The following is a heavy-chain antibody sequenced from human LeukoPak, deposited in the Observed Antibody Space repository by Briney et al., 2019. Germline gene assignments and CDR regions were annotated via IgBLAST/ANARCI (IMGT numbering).Heavy chain of an antibody. CDR1: GFSFSDYY. D-gene: IGHD3-10*02. CDR3: AELGITMIGGV. CDR2: ISISTKTI. V-gene: IGHV3-11*04. J-gene: IGHJ6*04. Sequence: GGSLRLSCAASGFSFSDYYMSWIRQPPGKGLEWASYISISTKTIYYADSVKGRFTISRDNAKNSLYLQMNSLRAEDTAVYYCAELGITMIGGVWGKGTTVTISS.